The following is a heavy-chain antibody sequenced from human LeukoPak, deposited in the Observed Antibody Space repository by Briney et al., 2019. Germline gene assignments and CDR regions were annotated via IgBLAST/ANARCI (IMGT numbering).Heavy chain of an antibody. V-gene: IGHV4-39*01. J-gene: IGHJ4*02. Sequence: SETLSLTCTVSGGSISSSSYYWGWIRQPPGKGLEWIGSIYYSGSTYYNPSLKSRVTISVDTSKNQFSLKLSSVTAADTAVYYCARHLTPGWLPTAFDYWGQGTLVTASS. CDR3: ARHLTPGWLPTAFDY. CDR2: IYYSGST. CDR1: GGSISSSSYY. D-gene: IGHD5-24*01.